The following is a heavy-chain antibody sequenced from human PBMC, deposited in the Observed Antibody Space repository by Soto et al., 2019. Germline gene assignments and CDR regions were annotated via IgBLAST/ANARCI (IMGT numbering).Heavy chain of an antibody. D-gene: IGHD3-10*01. CDR3: ARVRRYMVRGVPPRYYYYGMDV. V-gene: IGHV4-34*01. Sequence: KSSETLSLTCAVYGGSFSGYYWSWIRQPPGKGLEWIGEINHSGSTNYNPSLKSRVTISVDTSKNQFSLKLSSVTAADTAVYYCARVRRYMVRGVPPRYYYYGMDVWGQGTTVTVSS. CDR2: INHSGST. CDR1: GGSFSGYY. J-gene: IGHJ6*02.